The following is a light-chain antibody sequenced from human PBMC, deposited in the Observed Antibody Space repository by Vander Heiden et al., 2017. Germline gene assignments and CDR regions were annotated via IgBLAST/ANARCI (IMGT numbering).Light chain of an antibody. Sequence: QSALTQPRSVSGSPGQSVTVSCTGTSSDVGAYNSVSWYQHHPGKAPKLMIYEVRKRPSGVPDRFSGSKSDNTASLAISGLQAEDEADYFCCSYAGSYTYVFGTGTKVTVL. V-gene: IGLV2-11*01. J-gene: IGLJ1*01. CDR1: SSDVGAYNS. CDR2: EVR. CDR3: CSYAGSYTYV.